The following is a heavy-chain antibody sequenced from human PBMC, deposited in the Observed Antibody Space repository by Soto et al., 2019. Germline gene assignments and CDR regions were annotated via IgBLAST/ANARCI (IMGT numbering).Heavy chain of an antibody. CDR2: IDPSDSYT. V-gene: IGHV5-10-1*01. CDR1: GYSFTSYS. CDR3: ASAAGTYYGMDV. D-gene: IGHD6-13*01. J-gene: IGHJ6*02. Sequence: PGESLKISCKGSGYSFTSYSISWVRQMPGKGLEWMGRIDPSDSYTNYSPSFQGHVTISADKSISTAYLQWSSLKASDTAMYYCASAAGTYYGMDVWGQGTTVTVSS.